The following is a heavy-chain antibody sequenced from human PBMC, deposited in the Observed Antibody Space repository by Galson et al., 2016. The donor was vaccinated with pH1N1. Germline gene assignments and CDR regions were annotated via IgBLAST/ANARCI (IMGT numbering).Heavy chain of an antibody. J-gene: IGHJ5*02. CDR3: ARMRYGDYSDWFDP. V-gene: IGHV2-70*01. CDR1: GFSLSTSGMC. CDR2: IDWDDDK. Sequence: PALVKPTQTLTLTCTFSGFSLSTSGMCVSWIRQPPGKAQEWLALIDWDDDKYYSTSLKTRLTISKDTSKNQVVLTMTNMDPVDTATYYCARMRYGDYSDWFDPWGQGTLATVSS. D-gene: IGHD4-17*01.